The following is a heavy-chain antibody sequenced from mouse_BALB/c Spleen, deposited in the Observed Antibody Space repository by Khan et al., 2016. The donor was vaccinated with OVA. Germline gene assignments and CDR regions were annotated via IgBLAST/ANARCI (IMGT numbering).Heavy chain of an antibody. Sequence: QIQLVQSGPGLVAPSQSLSITCTVSGFSLTNYGVNWVRQPPGKGLEWLGIIWGDGSTNYHSALISRLSISKDHSKSQVFLKLNSLQTDDTATYYCVNFNYGYYAMDYGGQGTSVTVSS. V-gene: IGHV2-3*01. CDR1: GFSLTNYG. CDR3: VNFNYGYYAMDY. CDR2: IWGDGST. J-gene: IGHJ4*01. D-gene: IGHD1-2*01.